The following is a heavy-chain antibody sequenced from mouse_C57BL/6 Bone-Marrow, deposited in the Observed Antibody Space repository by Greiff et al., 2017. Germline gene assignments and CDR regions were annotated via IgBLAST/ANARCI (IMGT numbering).Heavy chain of an antibody. J-gene: IGHJ1*03. D-gene: IGHD1-1*01. CDR1: GYTFTSYW. CDR3: ALLLREYWYFDV. Sequence: QVQLQQPGAELVKPGASVKMSCKASGYTFTSYWITWVKQRPGQGLEWIGDIYPGSGSTNYNEKFKSKATLTVDKSSSTAYMQLSSLTSDASAVYYCALLLREYWYFDVWGTGTTVTVSA. V-gene: IGHV1-55*01. CDR2: IYPGSGST.